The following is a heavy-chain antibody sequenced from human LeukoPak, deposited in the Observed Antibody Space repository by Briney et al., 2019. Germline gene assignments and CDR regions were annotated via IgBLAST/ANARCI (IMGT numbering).Heavy chain of an antibody. J-gene: IGHJ5*02. CDR3: ARAPTTYCRGSGGSCHNWFDP. Sequence: SETLSLTCTVSGASISSSSYYWGWIRQPPGKGLEWIGSIYYSGSISYYNPSLKSRVTISVDTSKNQFSLKLSSVTAADTAVYYCARAPTTYCRGSGGSCHNWFDPWGQGTLVTVSS. CDR1: GASISSSSYY. D-gene: IGHD2-15*01. V-gene: IGHV4-39*07. CDR2: IYYSGSIS.